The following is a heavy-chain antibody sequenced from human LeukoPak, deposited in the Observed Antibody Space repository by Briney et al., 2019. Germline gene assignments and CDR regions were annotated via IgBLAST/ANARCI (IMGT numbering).Heavy chain of an antibody. J-gene: IGHJ4*02. D-gene: IGHD3/OR15-3a*01. CDR3: ARAIRFLDWFYFDN. V-gene: IGHV3-20*04. CDR1: GFTFYDFG. Sequence: PGGSLRLSCAASGFTFYDFGMSWVRQAPGKGLEWVSAINWKGGTTAYADSVKGRFTISRDNAKNSLYLQMKSLRDGDTALYYCARAIRFLDWFYFDNWGQGTLVTVSS. CDR2: INWKGGTT.